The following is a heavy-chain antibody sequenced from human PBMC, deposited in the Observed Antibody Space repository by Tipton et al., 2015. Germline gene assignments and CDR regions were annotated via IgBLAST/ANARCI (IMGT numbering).Heavy chain of an antibody. V-gene: IGHV4-39*07. D-gene: IGHD5-12*01. Sequence: TLSLTCIVSGGSISSSSYYWGWIRQSPGKGLEWIGSIYYSGTTSYNPSLKSRVTMSVDTSKNQFSLKLSSVTAADTAVYYCASTAGVVATLDYWGQGTLVTVSS. CDR3: ASTAGVVATLDY. CDR2: IYYSGTT. J-gene: IGHJ4*02. CDR1: GGSISSSSYY.